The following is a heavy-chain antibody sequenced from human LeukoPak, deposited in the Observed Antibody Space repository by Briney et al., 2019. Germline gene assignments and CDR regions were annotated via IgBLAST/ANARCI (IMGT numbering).Heavy chain of an antibody. CDR3: ARVTRSRGVIDY. CDR2: IYYSGST. V-gene: IGHV4-59*01. Sequence: SETLSLTCTVSGGSISSYYWSWIRQPAGKGLEWIGYIYYSGSTNYNPSLKSRVTISVDTSKNQFSLKLSSVTAADTAVYYCARVTRSRGVIDYWGQGTLVTVSS. CDR1: GGSISSYY. D-gene: IGHD3-10*01. J-gene: IGHJ4*02.